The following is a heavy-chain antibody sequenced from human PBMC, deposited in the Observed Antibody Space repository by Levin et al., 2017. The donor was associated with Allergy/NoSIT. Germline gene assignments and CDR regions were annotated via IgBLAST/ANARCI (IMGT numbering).Heavy chain of an antibody. Sequence: GESLKISCAASGFAFSSHGMSWVRQAPGKGLEWVSAISASGASTYYADSVKGRFTMSRDNSKSTLYLQMDSPRAEDTALYYCAKVVDFDFWGQGTLVTVSS. CDR1: GFAFSSHG. CDR3: AKVVDFDF. D-gene: IGHD3-10*01. V-gene: IGHV3-23*01. J-gene: IGHJ4*02. CDR2: ISASGAST.